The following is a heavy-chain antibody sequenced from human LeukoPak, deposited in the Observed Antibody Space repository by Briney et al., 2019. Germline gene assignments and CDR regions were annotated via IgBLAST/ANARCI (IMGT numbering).Heavy chain of an antibody. Sequence: GGSLRLSCAASGFTFSSYSKNWVRQAPGKGLEWVSSISSSSIYIYYADSVKGRFTISRDNAKNSLYLHMNSLRAEDTAVYYCARDLSTYYYYMDVWGKGTTVTVSS. J-gene: IGHJ6*03. CDR2: ISSSSIYI. CDR1: GFTFSSYS. CDR3: ARDLSTYYYYMDV. V-gene: IGHV3-21*01.